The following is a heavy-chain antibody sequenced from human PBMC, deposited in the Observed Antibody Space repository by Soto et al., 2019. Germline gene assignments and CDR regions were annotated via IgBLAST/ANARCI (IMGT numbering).Heavy chain of an antibody. CDR3: VREAITAMVFDY. CDR1: GGSISSGGYF. J-gene: IGHJ4*02. Sequence: PSETLSPTCTVSGGSISSGGYFWSWIRQPPGKGLEWIGNIFYSGTTYYNPSLKSRVTISVDTSKNQFSLKLSSVTAEDTAVYYCVREAITAMVFDYWGQGALVTVSS. V-gene: IGHV4-31*03. CDR2: IFYSGTT. D-gene: IGHD5-18*01.